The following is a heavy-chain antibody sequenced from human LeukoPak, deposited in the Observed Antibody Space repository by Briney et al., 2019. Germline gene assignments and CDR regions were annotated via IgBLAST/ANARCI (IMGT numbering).Heavy chain of an antibody. CDR1: GYSISSGYY. CDR2: IYHSGST. V-gene: IGHV4-38-2*02. J-gene: IGHJ3*02. D-gene: IGHD3-16*01. Sequence: SETLSLTCTVSGYSISSGYYWGWIRQPPGKGLEWIGSIYHSGSTYYNPSLKSRVTISVDTSKNQFSLKLSSVTAADTAVYYCARGRFGELYAFDIWGQGTMVTVSS. CDR3: ARGRFGELYAFDI.